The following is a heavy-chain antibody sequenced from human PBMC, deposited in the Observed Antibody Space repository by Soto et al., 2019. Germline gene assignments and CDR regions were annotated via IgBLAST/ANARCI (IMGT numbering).Heavy chain of an antibody. CDR1: DGTSSSFY. CDR2: IYFRGTT. Sequence: SETQSHTCTVSDGTSSSFYWSWIRQKPGKGLEWIGYIYFRGTTNYNPSLKSRVTMSADTSKNQFSLKLNSVTAADTAVYYCARMNYYDTSGYPFDYWGQGMMVTVSS. D-gene: IGHD3-22*01. J-gene: IGHJ4*02. V-gene: IGHV4-59*01. CDR3: ARMNYYDTSGYPFDY.